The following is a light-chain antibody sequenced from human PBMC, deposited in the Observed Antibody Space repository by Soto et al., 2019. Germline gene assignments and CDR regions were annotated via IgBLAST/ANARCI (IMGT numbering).Light chain of an antibody. Sequence: ELVILNSPPTRLGPPGKRATHSCGASQSVSSNLAWYQQKPGQAPRLLIYGASSRATGISDRFSGGGSGTDFTLTISSLEPEDFAVYYCQQLSSYPLTFGGGTKVDIK. CDR1: QSVSSN. J-gene: IGKJ4*01. V-gene: IGKV3D-15*02. CDR2: GAS. CDR3: QQLSSYPLT.